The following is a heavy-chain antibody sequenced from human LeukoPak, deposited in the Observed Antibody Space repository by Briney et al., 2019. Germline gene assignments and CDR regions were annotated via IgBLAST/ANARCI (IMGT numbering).Heavy chain of an antibody. CDR3: ARDRSIAAAPFDY. J-gene: IGHJ4*02. Sequence: SVKFSCKASGGTFSSYAISWVRQAPGQGLEWMGRIIPILGIANYAQKFQGRVTITADKSTSTAYMELSSLRSEDTAVYYCARDRSIAAAPFDYWGQGTLVTVSS. D-gene: IGHD6-13*01. CDR2: IIPILGIA. V-gene: IGHV1-69*04. CDR1: GGTFSSYA.